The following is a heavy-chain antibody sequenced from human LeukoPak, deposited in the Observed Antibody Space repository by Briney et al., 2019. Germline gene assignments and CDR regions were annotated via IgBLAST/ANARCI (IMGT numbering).Heavy chain of an antibody. CDR1: GYIFTKYV. J-gene: IGHJ4*02. CDR2: IKAGNGDT. V-gene: IGHV1-3*01. Sequence: GASVKVSCKASGYIFTKYVVHWVRQAPGQRPERMGWIKAGNGDTKYSQNFQDRLTITRDTSASTVCMELSSLTSEDTALYYCARDDCGDTCYPGGYWGQGTLVTVSS. CDR3: ARDDCGDTCYPGGY. D-gene: IGHD2-21*01.